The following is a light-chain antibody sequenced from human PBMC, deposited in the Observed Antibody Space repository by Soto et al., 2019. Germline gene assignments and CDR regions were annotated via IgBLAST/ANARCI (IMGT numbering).Light chain of an antibody. J-gene: IGLJ3*02. CDR2: EVS. Sequence: QSALTQPASVSGSPGQSITISCTGTSSDVGAYNYVSWCQQHPGKAPKLIIYEVSNRPSGVSNRFSGSKSGNTASLTISGLQAEDEADYYCNSYSGTTTWVFGGGTKLT. CDR3: NSYSGTTTWV. CDR1: SSDVGAYNY. V-gene: IGLV2-14*01.